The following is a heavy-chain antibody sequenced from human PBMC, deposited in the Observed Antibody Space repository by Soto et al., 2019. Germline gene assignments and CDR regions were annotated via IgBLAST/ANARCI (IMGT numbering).Heavy chain of an antibody. Sequence: EVLQVESGGSVVPPGGSLRLSCAMSGFTFDDYGMGWVRQVPGKGLEWVSGINWDAAKIGYADSVKGRFTISRDNXKXSXXLQMNSLTADDTALYYCTRRPSRSCSETTCFANDFWGQGTLVTVSS. J-gene: IGHJ4*02. V-gene: IGHV3-20*04. CDR2: INWDAAKI. CDR3: TRRPSRSCSETTCFANDF. D-gene: IGHD2-15*01. CDR1: GFTFDDYG.